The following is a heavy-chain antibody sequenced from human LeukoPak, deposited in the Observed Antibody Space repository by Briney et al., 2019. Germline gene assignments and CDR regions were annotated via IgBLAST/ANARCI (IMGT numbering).Heavy chain of an antibody. V-gene: IGHV3-30-3*01. J-gene: IGHJ4*02. Sequence: GRSLRLSCAASGFTFSSYAMHWVRQDPGKGLERVAVISYDGSNKYYADSVKGRFTISRDNSKNTLYLQMNSLRAEDTAVYYCVAARYYWGQGTLVTVSS. CDR3: VAARYY. D-gene: IGHD6-6*01. CDR2: ISYDGSNK. CDR1: GFTFSSYA.